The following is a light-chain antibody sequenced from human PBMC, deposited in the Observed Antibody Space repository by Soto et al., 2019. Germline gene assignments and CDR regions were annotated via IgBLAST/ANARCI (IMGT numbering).Light chain of an antibody. CDR2: GAS. CDR1: QSVSSN. V-gene: IGKV3-15*01. Sequence: EIVMTQSPATLPVSPGERATLSCRASQSVSSNLAWYQQKPGQAPRFLIYGASTRATGIPARFSGSGSGTEFTLTISSLQSEDFATYYCQQYNSYSITFGQGTRLEIK. CDR3: QQYNSYSIT. J-gene: IGKJ5*01.